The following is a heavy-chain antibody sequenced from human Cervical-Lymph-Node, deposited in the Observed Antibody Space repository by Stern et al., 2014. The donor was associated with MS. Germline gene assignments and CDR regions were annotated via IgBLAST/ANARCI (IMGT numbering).Heavy chain of an antibody. V-gene: IGHV1-46*01. J-gene: IGHJ6*02. CDR1: GYTFTTYY. CDR2: INPSGGST. CDR3: AREVAGHRLGMMDV. D-gene: IGHD6-19*01. Sequence: DQLVESGAEVKKPGASVQVSCKASGYTFTTYYMHWVRQAPGQGLEWMGIINPSGGSTRYAQKFQGRVTMTRDTSTSTVYMELSSLRSEDTAVYYCAREVAGHRLGMMDVWGQGTTVTVSS.